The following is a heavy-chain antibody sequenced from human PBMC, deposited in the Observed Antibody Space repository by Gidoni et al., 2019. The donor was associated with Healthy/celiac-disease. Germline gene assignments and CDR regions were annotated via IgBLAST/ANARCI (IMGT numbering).Heavy chain of an antibody. CDR2: ISAYNGNT. CDR3: VRDQLVVVPAALYYFDY. D-gene: IGHD2-2*01. CDR1: GYTFNSYG. J-gene: IGHJ4*02. Sequence: QVQLVQSGAEVKKPGASVKVSCKASGYTFNSYGISWVRQAPGQGLEWMGWISAYNGNTNYAQNLQGRVTMTTDTSTSTAYMELRSLRSDDTAVYYCVRDQLVVVPAALYYFDYWGQGTLVTVSS. V-gene: IGHV1-18*01.